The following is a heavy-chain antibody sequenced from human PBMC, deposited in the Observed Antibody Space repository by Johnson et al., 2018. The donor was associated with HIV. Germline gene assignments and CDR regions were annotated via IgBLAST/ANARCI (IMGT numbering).Heavy chain of an antibody. CDR3: ARGGGGNLEAFDI. CDR1: GFTFRDHY. J-gene: IGHJ3*02. CDR2: ISTSGSTI. Sequence: MQLVESGGGLVKPGGPLRLSCAASGFTFRDHYMSWIRQAPGKGLEWFADISTSGSTIYYADSVRGRFTISRDNAKNSLFLQMNSLRAEDTAVYYCARGGGGNLEAFDIWGQGTLVTVSS. D-gene: IGHD4-23*01. V-gene: IGHV3-11*01.